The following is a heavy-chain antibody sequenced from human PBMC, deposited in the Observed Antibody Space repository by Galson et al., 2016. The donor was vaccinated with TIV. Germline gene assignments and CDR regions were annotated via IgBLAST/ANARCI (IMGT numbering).Heavy chain of an antibody. Sequence: SLRLSCAASGFTFSTYAMSWVRQAPGKGLEWVSGISAGGGSTHYADSVKGRFIIPSDNSKNTLYLQMDSLSADDTAVFYCAKEPAGELVWFGEFSGGMDVWGQGTTVTVSS. CDR3: AKEPAGELVWFGEFSGGMDV. V-gene: IGHV3-23*01. CDR2: ISAGGGST. D-gene: IGHD3-10*01. J-gene: IGHJ6*02. CDR1: GFTFSTYA.